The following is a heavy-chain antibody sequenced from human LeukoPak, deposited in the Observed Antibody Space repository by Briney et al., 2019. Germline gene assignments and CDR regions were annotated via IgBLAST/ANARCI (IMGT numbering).Heavy chain of an antibody. CDR3: ARESGIVGAQSDAFDI. Sequence: ASVKVSCKASGYTFTSYGISWVRQAPGQGLEWMGWISAYNGNTNYAQKPQGRVTMTTDTSTSTAYMELRSLRSDDTAVYYCARESGIVGAQSDAFDIWGQGTMVTVSS. J-gene: IGHJ3*02. D-gene: IGHD1-26*01. CDR1: GYTFTSYG. CDR2: ISAYNGNT. V-gene: IGHV1-18*01.